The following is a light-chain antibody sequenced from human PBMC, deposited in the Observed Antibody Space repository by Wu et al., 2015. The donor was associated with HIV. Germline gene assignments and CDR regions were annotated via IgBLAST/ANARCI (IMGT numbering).Light chain of an antibody. J-gene: IGKJ1*01. CDR2: RAS. CDR3: QQYNQWQT. V-gene: IGKV1-5*03. CDR1: QSISNW. Sequence: DIQMTQSPSTLSAYVGDRVTITCRVSQSISNWLAWYQQKPGKAPEVLIYRASSLKSGVPSRFSGSGFGTEFTLTISRMESEDFAVYFCQQYNQWQTFGQGTKVEIK.